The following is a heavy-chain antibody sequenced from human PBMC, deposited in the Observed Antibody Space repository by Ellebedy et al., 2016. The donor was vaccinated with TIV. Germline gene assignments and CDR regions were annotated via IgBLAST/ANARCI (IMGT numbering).Heavy chain of an antibody. CDR3: TKEGGSSGYYTSYGMDV. CDR2: IWYDGSQR. CDR1: GFTLSKYG. Sequence: GGSLRLXCAASGFTLSKYGMHWVRQAQGKGLEWVAVIWYDGSQRLYGDSVKGRFTISRDNAKNTVYLQLNSLRVDDTALYYCTKEGGSSGYYTSYGMDVWGQGTTVTVSS. V-gene: IGHV3-33*06. J-gene: IGHJ6*02. D-gene: IGHD3-22*01.